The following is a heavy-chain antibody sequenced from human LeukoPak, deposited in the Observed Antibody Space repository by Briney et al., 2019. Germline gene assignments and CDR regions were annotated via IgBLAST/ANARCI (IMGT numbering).Heavy chain of an antibody. Sequence: GAPVKVSCKASGYTFTGYYMHWVRQAPGQGLEWMGWINPNSGGTNYAQKFQGWVTMTRDTSISTAYMELSRLRSDDTAVYYCARAVDPWSIFDPWGQGTLVTVSS. V-gene: IGHV1-2*04. CDR2: INPNSGGT. D-gene: IGHD1-26*01. J-gene: IGHJ5*02. CDR3: ARAVDPWSIFDP. CDR1: GYTFTGYY.